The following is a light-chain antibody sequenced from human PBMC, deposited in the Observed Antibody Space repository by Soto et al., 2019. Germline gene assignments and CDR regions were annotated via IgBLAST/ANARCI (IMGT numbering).Light chain of an antibody. CDR2: GAS. CDR1: QSVSSN. CDR3: QQYNNWPLT. V-gene: IGKV3-15*01. Sequence: EIVMTQSPATLSVSPGERATLSCRASQSVSSNLAWYQQKPGQAPRLLIYGASTSATGIRARFSGSGSGTEFTLTISSLQSEDFAVYYCQQYNNWPLTFAGSTKVEIK. J-gene: IGKJ4*01.